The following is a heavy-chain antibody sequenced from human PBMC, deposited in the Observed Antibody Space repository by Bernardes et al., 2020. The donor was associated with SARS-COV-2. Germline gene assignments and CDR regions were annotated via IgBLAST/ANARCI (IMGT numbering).Heavy chain of an antibody. J-gene: IGHJ6*02. CDR1: GGSISSYY. CDR3: AREGGDYVGGYYYYGMDV. D-gene: IGHD4-17*01. V-gene: IGHV4-59*01. CDR2: IYYSGST. Sequence: SETLSLTCTVSGGSISSYYWSWIRQPPGKGLEWIGYIYYSGSTNYNPSLKSRVTISVDTSKNQFSLKLSSVTAADTAVYYCAREGGDYVGGYYYYGMDVWGQGTTVTVSS.